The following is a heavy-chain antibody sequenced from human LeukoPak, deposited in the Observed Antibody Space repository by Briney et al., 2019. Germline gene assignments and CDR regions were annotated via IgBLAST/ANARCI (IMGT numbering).Heavy chain of an antibody. CDR2: IYYSGST. D-gene: IGHD3-22*01. J-gene: IGHJ3*02. Sequence: PSQTLSLTCTVSGGSISSGDYYWSWIRQPPGKGLEWIGYIYYSGSTYYNPPLKSRVTISVDTSKNQFSLKLSSVTAADRDVYYCARVDYDSSGYHDAFDIWGQGTMVTVSS. CDR3: ARVDYDSSGYHDAFDI. CDR1: GGSISSGDYY. V-gene: IGHV4-30-4*08.